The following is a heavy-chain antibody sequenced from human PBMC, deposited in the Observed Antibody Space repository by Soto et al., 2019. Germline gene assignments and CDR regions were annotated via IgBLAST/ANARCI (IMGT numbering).Heavy chain of an antibody. CDR2: ISYDGSNK. J-gene: IGHJ4*02. V-gene: IGHV3-30-3*01. Sequence: GGSLRLSCAASGFTFSSYAMHWVHQAPGKGLEWVAVISYDGSNKYYADSVKGRFTISRDNSKNTLYLQMNSLRDEDSAVYYCVTDLNWQGHWGQGTLVTVSS. CDR1: GFTFSSYA. CDR3: VTDLNWQGH.